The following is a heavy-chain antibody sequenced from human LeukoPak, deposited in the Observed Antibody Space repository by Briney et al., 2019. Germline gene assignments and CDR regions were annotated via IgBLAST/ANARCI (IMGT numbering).Heavy chain of an antibody. V-gene: IGHV4-59*01. J-gene: IGHJ6*02. CDR3: ARARTVTSPESYYYYGMDV. Sequence: PSETLSLTCTVSGGSISSYYWSWIRQPPGKGLEWIGYIYYSGSTNYNPSLKSRVTISVDTSKNQFSLKLSSVTAADTAVYYCARARTVTSPESYYYYGMDVWGQGTTVTVSS. D-gene: IGHD4-17*01. CDR1: GGSISSYY. CDR2: IYYSGST.